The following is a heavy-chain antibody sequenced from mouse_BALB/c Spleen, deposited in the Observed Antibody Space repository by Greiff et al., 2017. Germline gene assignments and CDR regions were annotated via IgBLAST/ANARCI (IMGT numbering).Heavy chain of an antibody. D-gene: IGHD2-1*01. J-gene: IGHJ3*01. CDR1: GYSITSDYA. V-gene: IGHV3-2*02. CDR2: ISYSGST. CDR3: ARGEYGNYVAY. Sequence: DVKLQESGPGLVKPSQSLSLTCTVTGYSITSDYAWNWIRQFPGNKLEWMGYISYSGSTSYNPSLKSRISITRDTSKNQFFLQLNSVTTEDTATYYCARGEYGNYVAYWGQGTLVTVSA.